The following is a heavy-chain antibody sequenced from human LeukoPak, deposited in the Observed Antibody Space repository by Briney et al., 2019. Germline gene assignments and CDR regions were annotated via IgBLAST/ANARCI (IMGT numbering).Heavy chain of an antibody. V-gene: IGHV3-23*01. Sequence: GGSLRLSCAASGFTFSSYAMSWVRQAPGKGLEWVSAISGSGGSTYYADSVKGRFTISRDNSKNTLYPQMNSLRAEDTAVYYCAKDYDFWTYYYGMDVWGQGTTVTVSS. D-gene: IGHD3-3*01. CDR3: AKDYDFWTYYYGMDV. J-gene: IGHJ6*02. CDR1: GFTFSSYA. CDR2: ISGSGGST.